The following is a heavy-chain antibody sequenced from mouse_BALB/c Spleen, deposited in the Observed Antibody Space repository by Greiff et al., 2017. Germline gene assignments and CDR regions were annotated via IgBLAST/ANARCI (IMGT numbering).Heavy chain of an antibody. CDR2: ISSGGSYT. J-gene: IGHJ3*01. CDR3: ARHEITTWFAY. CDR1: GFTFSSYA. Sequence: EVQLQESGGGLVKPGGSLKLSCAASGFTFSSYAMSWVRQTPEKRLEWVATISSGGSYTYYPDSVKGRFTISRDNAKNTLYLQMSSLRSEDTAMYYCARHEITTWFAYWGQGTLVTVSA. V-gene: IGHV5-9-3*01. D-gene: IGHD2-4*01.